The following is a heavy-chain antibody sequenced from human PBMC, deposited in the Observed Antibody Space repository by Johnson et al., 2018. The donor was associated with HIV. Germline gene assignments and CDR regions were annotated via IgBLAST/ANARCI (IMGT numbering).Heavy chain of an antibody. J-gene: IGHJ3*02. CDR2: INLDGDST. CDR1: RFTFDDYA. Sequence: EVQLVESGGGLVQPGGSLRLSCAASRFTFDDYAMHWVRQAPGKGLEMVSLINLDGDSTYYADSVKGRFTIARDNSKNSLYLQMNSLRTEDTALYYCAKDGSGDVRGAFDIWGQGTMVTVSS. CDR3: AKDGSGDVRGAFDI. V-gene: IGHV3-43*01. D-gene: IGHD3-10*02.